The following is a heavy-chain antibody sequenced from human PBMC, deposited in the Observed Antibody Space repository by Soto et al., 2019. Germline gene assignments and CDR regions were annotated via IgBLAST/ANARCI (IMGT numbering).Heavy chain of an antibody. CDR1: GFTVTSSH. V-gene: IGHV3-66*01. CDR2: IYSSGST. J-gene: IGHJ5*01. Sequence: EVQLVESGGGLVQPGGSLRLSCAASGFTVTSSHISWVRQAPGKRLEWVSTIYSSGSTYYADSVRGRFIIYRDISENTVDLQMNSLTVEDTAVYYCAREASGSGWWSQGSFESWGQGTLVTVSS. D-gene: IGHD6-19*01. CDR3: AREASGSGWWSQGSFES.